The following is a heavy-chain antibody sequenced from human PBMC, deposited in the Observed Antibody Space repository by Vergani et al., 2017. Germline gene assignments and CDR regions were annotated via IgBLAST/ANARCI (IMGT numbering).Heavy chain of an antibody. J-gene: IGHJ5*02. CDR1: GCSMSGYY. D-gene: IGHD3-10*01. Sequence: QVRLQESGPGLLKPSVTLSLTCRVSGCSMSGYYWSWIRQPPGKELEWIVYMYHSGSTKYNPSLETRVTISGDTSKNQFSLKLNSVTAADTAVYYCGRVADFYGLGSRLLDLWGQGILVTVSA. CDR3: GRVADFYGLGSRLLDL. V-gene: IGHV4-59*01. CDR2: MYHSGST.